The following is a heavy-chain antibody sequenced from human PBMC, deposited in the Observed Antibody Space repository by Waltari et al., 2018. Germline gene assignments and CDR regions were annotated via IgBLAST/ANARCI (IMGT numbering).Heavy chain of an antibody. Sequence: EVQLLESGGGLVQPGGSLRLSCAASGFTFSSYAMSWVRQAPGKGLEWVSAISGSGGSTYYADSVKGRFTISRDNSKNTLYLQMNSLRAEDTAVYYCAKDSPEYGSGSYLNDAFDIWGQGTMVTVSS. CDR1: GFTFSSYA. J-gene: IGHJ3*02. CDR3: AKDSPEYGSGSYLNDAFDI. V-gene: IGHV3-23*01. D-gene: IGHD3-10*01. CDR2: ISGSGGST.